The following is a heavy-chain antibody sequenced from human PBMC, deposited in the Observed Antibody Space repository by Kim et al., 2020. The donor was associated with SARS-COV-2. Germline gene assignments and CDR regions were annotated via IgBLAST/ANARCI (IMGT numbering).Heavy chain of an antibody. D-gene: IGHD3-16*02. Sequence: STSYTPSLKSRITISQDTSKNQVSLNLNSVAAADTAVYYCARSFFIRYCDFWGQGTLVTVSS. CDR3: ARSFFIRYCDF. CDR2: ST. J-gene: IGHJ4*02. V-gene: IGHV4-39*07.